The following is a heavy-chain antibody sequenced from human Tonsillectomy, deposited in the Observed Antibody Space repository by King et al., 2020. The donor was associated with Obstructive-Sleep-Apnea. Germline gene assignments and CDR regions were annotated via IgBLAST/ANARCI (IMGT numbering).Heavy chain of an antibody. J-gene: IGHJ5*02. CDR1: GGSISSGGYY. Sequence: QLQESGPGLVKPSQTLSLTCTVSGGSISSGGYYWSWIRQHPGKGLEWIGYIYYSGSTYYNPSLKSRVTISVDTSKNQFSLKLSSVTAADTAVYYCAREERSGGDILAAWGQGTLVTVSS. CDR3: AREERSGGDILAA. V-gene: IGHV4-31*03. CDR2: IYYSGST. D-gene: IGHD2-21*02.